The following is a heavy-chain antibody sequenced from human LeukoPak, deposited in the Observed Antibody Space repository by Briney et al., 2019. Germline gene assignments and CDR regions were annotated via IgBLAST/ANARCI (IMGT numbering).Heavy chain of an antibody. Sequence: SETLSLTCTVSGGSISSYYWTWIRQPPGKGLEWIGFGHYSGSTNYNPSLRSRVTVSVGTSGNQFSLRLTSVTAADTAVYYCARNRWGLDDWGQGTLVTVSS. CDR2: GHYSGST. D-gene: IGHD7-27*01. V-gene: IGHV4-59*01. J-gene: IGHJ4*02. CDR1: GGSISSYY. CDR3: ARNRWGLDD.